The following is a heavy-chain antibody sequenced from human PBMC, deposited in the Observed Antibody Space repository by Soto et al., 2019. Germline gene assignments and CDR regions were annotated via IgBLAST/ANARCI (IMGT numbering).Heavy chain of an antibody. D-gene: IGHD5-12*01. CDR1: GYTFTSYA. Sequence: ASVKVACKASGYTFTSYAMHWVRQAPGQRLEWMGWINAGNGNTKYSQKFQGRVTITRDTSASTAYMELSSLRSEDTAVYYCARGFRGGYDLDYWGQGTLVTVSS. V-gene: IGHV1-3*01. J-gene: IGHJ4*02. CDR3: ARGFRGGYDLDY. CDR2: INAGNGNT.